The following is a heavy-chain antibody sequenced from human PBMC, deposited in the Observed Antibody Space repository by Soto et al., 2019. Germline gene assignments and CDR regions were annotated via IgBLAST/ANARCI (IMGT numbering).Heavy chain of an antibody. CDR2: IKSKTDGGTT. CDR1: GFTFSNAW. CDR3: TTDPGRERITIFGVVIIPENWFDP. J-gene: IGHJ5*02. D-gene: IGHD3-3*01. Sequence: GGSLRLSCAASGFTFSNAWMSWVRQAPGKGLEWVGRIKSKTDGGTTDYAAPVKGRFTISRDDSKNTLYLQMNSLKTEDTAVYYCTTDPGRERITIFGVVIIPENWFDPWGQGTLVTVSS. V-gene: IGHV3-15*01.